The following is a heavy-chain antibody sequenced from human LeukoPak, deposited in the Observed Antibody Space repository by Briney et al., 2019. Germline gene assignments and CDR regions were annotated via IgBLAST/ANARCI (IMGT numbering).Heavy chain of an antibody. CDR2: IYYTGST. V-gene: IGHV4-59*01. D-gene: IGHD5-18*01. CDR1: GGSISSFY. CDR3: AREDTAMAY. J-gene: IGHJ4*02. Sequence: SETLSLTCTVSGGSISSFYWSWIRQPPGKGLEWIGYIYYTGSTKYSPSLKSRVTMSVDTSKNQFSLRLTSVTAADTAVYYCAREDTAMAYWGQGTLVTVSS.